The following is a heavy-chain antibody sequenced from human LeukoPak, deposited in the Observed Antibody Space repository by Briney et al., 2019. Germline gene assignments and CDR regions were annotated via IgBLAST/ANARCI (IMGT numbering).Heavy chain of an antibody. Sequence: GGSLRLSCAASGFTFSSYAMSWVRQAPGKGLECVSAISCNGGSTYYAGSVKGRFTISRDNSRDTLYLQMNSLRAEDTAVYYCAKGYYDYVWGSYYFDYWGQGTLVTVSS. CDR3: AKGYYDYVWGSYYFDY. D-gene: IGHD3-16*01. J-gene: IGHJ4*02. CDR1: GFTFSSYA. CDR2: ISCNGGST. V-gene: IGHV3-23*01.